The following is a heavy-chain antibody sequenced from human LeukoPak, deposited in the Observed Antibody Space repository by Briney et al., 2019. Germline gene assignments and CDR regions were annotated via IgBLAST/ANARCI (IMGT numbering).Heavy chain of an antibody. CDR1: GFTFSDYY. V-gene: IGHV3-11*01. D-gene: IGHD1-1*01. Sequence: GSLRLSCAASGFTFSDYYMSWIRQAPGKGLEWVSYVSSSGSTIYYADSVKGRFTISRDNAKNSLYLQMNSLRAEDTAVYYCARELERREHAFNIWGQGTMVTVSS. CDR3: ARELERREHAFNI. J-gene: IGHJ3*02. CDR2: VSSSGSTI.